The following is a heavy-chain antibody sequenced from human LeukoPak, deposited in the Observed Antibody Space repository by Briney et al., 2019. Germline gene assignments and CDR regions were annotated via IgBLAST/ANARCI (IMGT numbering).Heavy chain of an antibody. Sequence: ASVKVSCKTSGYTFTGHYIHWVRQAPGQGLERMGWINPNTGGTNYAQKFRGRVTMTRDTSISTAYMELSRLTSDDTAVYYCAREAGDLDFKHFDYWGQGTLVTVSS. CDR2: INPNTGGT. D-gene: IGHD7-27*01. J-gene: IGHJ4*02. CDR3: AREAGDLDFKHFDY. CDR1: GYTFTGHY. V-gene: IGHV1-2*02.